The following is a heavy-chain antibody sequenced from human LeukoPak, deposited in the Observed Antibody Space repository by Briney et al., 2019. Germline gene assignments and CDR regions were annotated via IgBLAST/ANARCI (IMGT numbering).Heavy chain of an antibody. Sequence: SETLSLTCAVYGGSFSGYYWSWIRQPPGKGLEWIGEINHSGSTNYNPSLKSRVTISVDTSKNQFSLKLSSVTAADTAVYYCASGPTHGYWGQGTLVTVSS. CDR1: GGSFSGYY. V-gene: IGHV4-34*01. CDR3: ASGPTHGY. CDR2: INHSGST. D-gene: IGHD4-11*01. J-gene: IGHJ4*02.